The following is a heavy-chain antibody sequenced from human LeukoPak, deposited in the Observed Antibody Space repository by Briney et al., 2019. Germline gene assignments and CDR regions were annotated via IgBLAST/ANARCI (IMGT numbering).Heavy chain of an antibody. CDR3: ARTRSSSAGPFDY. V-gene: IGHV3-30*01. D-gene: IGHD6-6*01. CDR2: ISYDGSNK. J-gene: IGHJ4*02. CDR1: GFTFSSYA. Sequence: PGGSLRLSCAASGFTFSSYAMHWVRQAPGKGLEWVAVISYDGSNKYYADSVKGRFTTSRDNSKNTLYLQMNSLRAEDTAVYYCARTRSSSAGPFDYWGQGTLVTVSS.